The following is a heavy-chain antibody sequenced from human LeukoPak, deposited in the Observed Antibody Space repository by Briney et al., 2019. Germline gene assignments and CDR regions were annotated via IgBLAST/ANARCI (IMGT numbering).Heavy chain of an antibody. Sequence: PSETLSLTCAVYGGSFSGYYWSWIRQTPGKGLEWIGEINHSGSTNYNPSLKSRVTISVDRSKNQFSLKLSSVTAADTAVYYCARFDYDSSGYSLDYWGQGTLDTVSS. J-gene: IGHJ4*02. D-gene: IGHD3-22*01. CDR1: GGSFSGYY. CDR2: INHSGST. CDR3: ARFDYDSSGYSLDY. V-gene: IGHV4-34*01.